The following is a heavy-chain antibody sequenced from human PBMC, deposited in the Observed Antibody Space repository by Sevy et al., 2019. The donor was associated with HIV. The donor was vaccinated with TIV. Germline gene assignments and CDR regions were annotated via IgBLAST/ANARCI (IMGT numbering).Heavy chain of an antibody. CDR1: GGSVSSGSYY. D-gene: IGHD7-27*01. CDR2: IYYSGST. Sequence: SETLSLTCTVSGGSVSSGSYYWSWLRQPPGKGLEWIGYIYYSGSTNYNPSLKSRVTISVDTSKNQFSLKLSSVTAADTAVYYCARIWGPGYFDYWGQGTLVTVSS. J-gene: IGHJ4*02. V-gene: IGHV4-61*01. CDR3: ARIWGPGYFDY.